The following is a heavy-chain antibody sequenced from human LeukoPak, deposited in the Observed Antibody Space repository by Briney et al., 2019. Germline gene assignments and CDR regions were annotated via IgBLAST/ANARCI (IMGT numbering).Heavy chain of an antibody. D-gene: IGHD2-2*02. J-gene: IGHJ4*02. V-gene: IGHV4-4*02. CDR1: GGSISSSNW. Sequence: PSETLSLTCVVSGGSISSSNWWSWVRQPPGKGLEWIGEIYHSGTTNYNPSLKSRVTVSVDKSKNHFSLKLSSVTAADTAVYYCVRSAQIVAAAIAYYFDYWGQGTLVTVSS. CDR3: VRSAQIVAAAIAYYFDY. CDR2: IYHSGTT.